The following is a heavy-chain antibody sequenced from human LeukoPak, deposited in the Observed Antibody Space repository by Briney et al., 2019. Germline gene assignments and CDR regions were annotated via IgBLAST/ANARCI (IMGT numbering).Heavy chain of an antibody. J-gene: IGHJ4*02. Sequence: PGGSLRLSCAASGFTFDDYAMHWVRQAPGKGLEWVSGISWNSGSIGYADSVKGRFTISRDNAKNSLYLQMNSLRAEDTALYYCAKDMEVGAVDYWGQGTLVTVSS. D-gene: IGHD1-26*01. CDR2: ISWNSGSI. CDR1: GFTFDDYA. V-gene: IGHV3-9*01. CDR3: AKDMEVGAVDY.